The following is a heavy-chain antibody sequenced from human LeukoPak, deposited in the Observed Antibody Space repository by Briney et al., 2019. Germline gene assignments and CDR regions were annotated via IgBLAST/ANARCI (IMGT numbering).Heavy chain of an antibody. CDR3: ARVGRGLYCSGGSCYYDY. CDR2: MNPDSGNT. V-gene: IGHV1-8*01. Sequence: GASVKVSCKASGYTFSSYDINWVRQATGQGLEWMGYMNPDSGNTGYAQNFQGRVTMTVNTSITTAYMELSRLRSDDTAVYYCARVGRGLYCSGGSCYYDYWGQGTLVTVSS. J-gene: IGHJ4*02. CDR1: GYTFSSYD. D-gene: IGHD2-15*01.